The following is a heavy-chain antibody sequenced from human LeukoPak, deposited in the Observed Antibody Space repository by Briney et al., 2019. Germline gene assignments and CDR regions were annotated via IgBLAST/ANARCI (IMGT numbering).Heavy chain of an antibody. CDR1: GFTFSSYG. Sequence: PGGSLRLSCAASGFTFSSYGMHWVRQAPGKGLEWVAVIWYDGSIKYYADSVKGRFTISRDNSKNTLYLQMNSLRAEDTAVYYCAKVGGYYYDSSGSWYFDYWGQGTLVTVSS. D-gene: IGHD3-22*01. J-gene: IGHJ4*02. CDR3: AKVGGYYYDSSGSWYFDY. CDR2: IWYDGSIK. V-gene: IGHV3-33*06.